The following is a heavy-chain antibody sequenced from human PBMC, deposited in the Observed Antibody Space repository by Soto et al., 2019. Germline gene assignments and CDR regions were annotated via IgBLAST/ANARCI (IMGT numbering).Heavy chain of an antibody. J-gene: IGHJ4*02. Sequence: EVQLLESGGGLVQPGGSLRLSCAASGFTFSSYAMSWVRQAPGQGLEWVSAISGSGGSTYYADYVKGRFTISRDNSKNTLYLQMNSLRAEDTAVYYCAKVDKAMSYYFDYWGQGTLVTVSS. CDR3: AKVDKAMSYYFDY. CDR2: ISGSGGST. CDR1: GFTFSSYA. D-gene: IGHD5-18*01. V-gene: IGHV3-23*01.